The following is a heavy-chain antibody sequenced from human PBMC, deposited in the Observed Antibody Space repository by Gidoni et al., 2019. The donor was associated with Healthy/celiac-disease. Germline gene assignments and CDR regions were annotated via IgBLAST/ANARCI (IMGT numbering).Heavy chain of an antibody. Sequence: VQLVESGGGLVKPGWSMRLPCAASGFTFSAYYMSWIRQAPGKGVEWVSDISSSGSTIYYADSVKGRFTISRDNAKNSLYLQMNSLRAEDTAVYYCARDYRGEVRGLEGWFDPWGQGTLVTVSS. D-gene: IGHD3-10*01. V-gene: IGHV3-11*01. CDR2: ISSSGSTI. CDR3: ARDYRGEVRGLEGWFDP. J-gene: IGHJ5*02. CDR1: GFTFSAYY.